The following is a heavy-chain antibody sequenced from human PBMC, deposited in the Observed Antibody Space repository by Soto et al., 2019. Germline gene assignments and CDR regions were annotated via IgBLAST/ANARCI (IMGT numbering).Heavy chain of an antibody. CDR1: GFTFSSYG. CDR3: ARSRRYSSSWYFYYYGMDV. J-gene: IGHJ6*02. Sequence: WGSLRLSCAASGFTFSSYGMHWVRQAPGKGLEWVAVIWYDGSNKYYADSVKGRFTISRDNSKNTLYLQMNSLRAEDTAVYYCARSRRYSSSWYFYYYGMDVWGQGTTVTVSS. CDR2: IWYDGSNK. V-gene: IGHV3-33*01. D-gene: IGHD6-13*01.